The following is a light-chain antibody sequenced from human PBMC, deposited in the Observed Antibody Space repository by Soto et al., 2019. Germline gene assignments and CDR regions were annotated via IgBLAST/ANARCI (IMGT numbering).Light chain of an antibody. V-gene: IGLV2-8*01. CDR3: KSYAGRNTYV. CDR2: EVV. Sequence: QSVLTQPPSASGSPGQSVTISCTGTKNDIGVYDFVSWYQHHPGKAPRLIIYEVVQRPSGVPDRFSGSKSGNTASLTVSGLQAADEAHYFCKSYAGRNTYVFGSGTKVNV. CDR1: KNDIGVYDF. J-gene: IGLJ1*01.